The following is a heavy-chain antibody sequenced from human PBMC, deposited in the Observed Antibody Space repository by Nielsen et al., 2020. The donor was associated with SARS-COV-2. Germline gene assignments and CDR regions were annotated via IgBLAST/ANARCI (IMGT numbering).Heavy chain of an antibody. Sequence: VRQAPGKGLEWVSVIYSDGDTKYADSVKGRFTVSRDNSKSTLYLQMNSLRAEDTAVYYCAKDRSPYTVTADFDYWGQGTLVTVSS. CDR3: AKDRSPYTVTADFDY. D-gene: IGHD4-11*01. J-gene: IGHJ4*02. CDR2: IYSDGDT. V-gene: IGHV3-53*05.